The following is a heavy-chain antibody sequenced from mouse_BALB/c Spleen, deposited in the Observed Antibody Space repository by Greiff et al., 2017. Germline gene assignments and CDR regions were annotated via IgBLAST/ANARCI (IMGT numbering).Heavy chain of an antibody. CDR1: GYTFTSYW. J-gene: IGHJ3*01. V-gene: IGHV1-7*01. CDR3: ARSDYGSSFAY. D-gene: IGHD1-1*01. Sequence: VTLQESGAELAKPGASVKMSCKASGYTFTSYWMHWVKQRPGQGLEWIGYINPSTGYTEYNQKFKDKATLTADKSSSTAYMQLSSLTSEDSAVYYCARSDYGSSFAYWGQGTLVTVSA. CDR2: INPSTGYT.